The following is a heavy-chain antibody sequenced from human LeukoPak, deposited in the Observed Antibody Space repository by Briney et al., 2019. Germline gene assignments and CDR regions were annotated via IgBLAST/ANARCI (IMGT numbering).Heavy chain of an antibody. Sequence: SETLSLTCTVSGYSISSGYYWGWIRQPPGKGLEWIGSIYHSGSTYYNPSLKSRVTISVDTSKNQFSLKLSSVTAADTAVYYCARGVYDYDSSDYTNAFDIWGQGTMVTVSS. V-gene: IGHV4-38-2*02. CDR3: ARGVYDYDSSDYTNAFDI. CDR2: IYHSGST. CDR1: GYSISSGYY. D-gene: IGHD3-22*01. J-gene: IGHJ3*02.